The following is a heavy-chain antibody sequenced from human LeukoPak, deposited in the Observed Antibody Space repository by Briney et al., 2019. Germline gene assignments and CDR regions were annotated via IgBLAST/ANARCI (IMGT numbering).Heavy chain of an antibody. CDR1: GGSISSGGYS. J-gene: IGHJ4*02. CDR3: ARGKGYFDY. CDR2: IYHSGNI. Sequence: PSQTLSLTCAVSGGSISSGGYSWSWIRQPPGKGLEWIGFIYHSGNIYYNPSLKSRVSISADTSGNRFSLKVSSVTAADTAVYYCARGKGYFDYWGQGTLVTVSS. V-gene: IGHV4-30-2*01.